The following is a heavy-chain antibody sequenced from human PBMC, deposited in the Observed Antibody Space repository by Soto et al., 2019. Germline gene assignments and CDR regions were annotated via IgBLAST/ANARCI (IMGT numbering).Heavy chain of an antibody. CDR1: GYTFTSYY. CDR2: INPSAGST. J-gene: IGHJ4*02. Sequence: QVQLVQSGAEVKKPGASVKVSCKASGYTFTSYYMHWVRQAPGQGLEWMGIINPSAGSTSYAQKFQGRGTMXXXTXXSTVYMELSSLRSEDTAVYYCARDFNYYGSGRFDFWGQGTLVTVSS. V-gene: IGHV1-46*01. CDR3: ARDFNYYGSGRFDF. D-gene: IGHD3-10*01.